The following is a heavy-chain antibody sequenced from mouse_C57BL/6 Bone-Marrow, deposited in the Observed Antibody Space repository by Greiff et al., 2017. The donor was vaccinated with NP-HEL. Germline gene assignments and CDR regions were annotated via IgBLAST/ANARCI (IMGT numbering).Heavy chain of an antibody. CDR3: ARSYYSNYGGFMDY. D-gene: IGHD2-5*01. CDR2: INPSSGYT. Sequence: LVESGAELAKPGASVKLSCKASGYTFTSYWMHWVKQRPGQGLEWIGYINPSSGYTKYNQKFKDKATLTADKSSSTAYMQLSSLAYEDSAVYYCARSYYSNYGGFMDYGGQGTSVTVSS. V-gene: IGHV1-7*01. J-gene: IGHJ4*01. CDR1: GYTFTSYW.